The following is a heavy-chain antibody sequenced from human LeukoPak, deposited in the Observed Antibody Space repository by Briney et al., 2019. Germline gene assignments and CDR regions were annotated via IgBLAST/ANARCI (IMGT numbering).Heavy chain of an antibody. Sequence: ASVKVSCKASGYTFTSYAMNWVRQAPGQGLEWMGWINTNTGNPTYAQGFTGRFVFSLDTSVSTAYLQISSLKAEDTAVYYCARSNYDYVWGSYRYTNPDYYYYYMDVWGKGTTVTVSS. V-gene: IGHV7-4-1*02. D-gene: IGHD3-16*02. J-gene: IGHJ6*03. CDR1: GYTFTSYA. CDR3: ARSNYDYVWGSYRYTNPDYYYYYMDV. CDR2: INTNTGNP.